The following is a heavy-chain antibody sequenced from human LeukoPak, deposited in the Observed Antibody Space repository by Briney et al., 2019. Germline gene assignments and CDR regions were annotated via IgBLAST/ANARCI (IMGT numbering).Heavy chain of an antibody. Sequence: GESLKISCEGSGYGFPSYWIGWVRQMPGKGLEWMGIIYPGDSDTKYSPSFQGQVTISADRSISTAYLQWNSLQASDTAMYFCARLSGFYDSTAGYIDYWGQGILVTVSS. CDR3: ARLSGFYDSTAGYIDY. CDR1: GYGFPSYW. J-gene: IGHJ4*02. CDR2: IYPGDSDT. D-gene: IGHD3-22*01. V-gene: IGHV5-51*03.